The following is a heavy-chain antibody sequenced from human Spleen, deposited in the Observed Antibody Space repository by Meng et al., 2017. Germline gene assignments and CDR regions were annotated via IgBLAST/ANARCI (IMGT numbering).Heavy chain of an antibody. CDR2: ISGSGGYT. CDR3: AKDAMEYYDYVWGSFRPQFHYYFDS. CDR1: GFTFSAYA. Sequence: GGSLRLSCAASGFTFSAYAMSWVRQAPGKGLEWVSTISGSGGYTYYADSVKGRFTISRDDSRNTLYVEMISLRAEDTAVYYCAKDAMEYYDYVWGSFRPQFHYYFDSWGQGTLVTVSS. D-gene: IGHD3-16*02. V-gene: IGHV3-23*01. J-gene: IGHJ4*02.